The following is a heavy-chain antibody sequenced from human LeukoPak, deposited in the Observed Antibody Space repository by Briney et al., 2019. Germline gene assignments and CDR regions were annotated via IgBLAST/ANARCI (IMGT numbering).Heavy chain of an antibody. J-gene: IGHJ4*02. CDR3: TLIQGWGSGSYYRDF. D-gene: IGHD3-10*01. CDR1: GFSISNDW. V-gene: IGHV3-15*01. CDR2: VKSRSAGETT. Sequence: GGSVRLSCAASGFSISNDWMSWVRQAPGKGLEWVARVKSRSAGETTDYAAPVKGRFTISRDDSKNTLHLQMNSLKTEDTAVYYCTLIQGWGSGSYYRDFWGQGTLVTVSS.